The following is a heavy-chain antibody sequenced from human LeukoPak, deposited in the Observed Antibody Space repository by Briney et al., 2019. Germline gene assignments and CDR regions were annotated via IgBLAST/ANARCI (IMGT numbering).Heavy chain of an antibody. V-gene: IGHV3-30-3*01. J-gene: IGHJ4*02. CDR2: ISYDGSNK. CDR1: GFTFSSYA. Sequence: GGSLRLSCAASGFTFSSYAMHWVRQAPGKGLEWVAVISYDGSNKYYADSVKGRFTISRDNSKNTLYLQMNSLRAEDTAVYYCAKDPFSYYDILTGYYPRGYFDYWGQGTLVTVSS. D-gene: IGHD3-9*01. CDR3: AKDPFSYYDILTGYYPRGYFDY.